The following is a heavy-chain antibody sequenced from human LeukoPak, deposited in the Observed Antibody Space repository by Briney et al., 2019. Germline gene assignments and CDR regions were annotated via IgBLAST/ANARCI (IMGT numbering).Heavy chain of an antibody. V-gene: IGHV4-59*01. J-gene: IGHJ6*03. D-gene: IGHD3-22*01. CDR2: IYYSGST. CDR3: ARGRQDVTMIVVVMTAVSYYLDV. Sequence: SETLSLTCTVSGGSISSYYWSWVRQPPGKGLEWIGYIYYSGSTNYNPSLKSRVTTSVDTSKNQFSLKLGSVTAADTAVYYCARGRQDVTMIVVVMTAVSYYLDVWGKGTTVTVS. CDR1: GGSISSYY.